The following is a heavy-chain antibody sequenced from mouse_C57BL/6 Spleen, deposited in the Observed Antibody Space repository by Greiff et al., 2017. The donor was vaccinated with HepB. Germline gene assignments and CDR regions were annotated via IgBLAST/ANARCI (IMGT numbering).Heavy chain of an antibody. D-gene: IGHD1-1*01. CDR3: AILTTVVAPRFAY. CDR2: IHPSDSDT. CDR1: GYTFTSYW. J-gene: IGHJ3*01. V-gene: IGHV1-74*01. Sequence: QVQLQQPGAELVKPGASVKVSCKASGYTFTSYWMHWVKQRPGQGLEWIGRIHPSDSDTNYNQKFKGKATLTVDKSSSTAYMQLSSLTSEDSAVYYCAILTTVVAPRFAYWGQGTLVTVSA.